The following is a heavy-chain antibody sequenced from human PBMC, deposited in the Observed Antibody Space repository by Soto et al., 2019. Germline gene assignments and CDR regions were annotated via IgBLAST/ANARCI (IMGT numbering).Heavy chain of an antibody. J-gene: IGHJ4*02. V-gene: IGHV1-69*13. Sequence: SVKVSCKASGGTFSSYAISWVRQAPGQGLEWMGGIIPIFGTANYAQKFQGRVTITADESTSTAYMELSSLRSEDTAVYYCARIAPYYDFWSGQYYFDYWGQGTLVTVSS. CDR1: GGTFSSYA. CDR3: ARIAPYYDFWSGQYYFDY. D-gene: IGHD3-3*01. CDR2: IIPIFGTA.